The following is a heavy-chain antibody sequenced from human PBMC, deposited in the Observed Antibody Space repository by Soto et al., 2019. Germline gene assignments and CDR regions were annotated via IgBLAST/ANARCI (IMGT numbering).Heavy chain of an antibody. V-gene: IGHV1-3*01. CDR2: INAGNGNT. Sequence: ASVRSPSRLLDTPSLAMLCIGCARPPGQRLEWMGWINAGNGNTKYSQKFQGRVTITRDTSASTAYMELSSLRSEDTAVYYCARGDILIDYWGQGTLVTVS. CDR3: ARGDILIDY. D-gene: IGHD3-9*01. CDR1: DTPSLAML. J-gene: IGHJ4*02.